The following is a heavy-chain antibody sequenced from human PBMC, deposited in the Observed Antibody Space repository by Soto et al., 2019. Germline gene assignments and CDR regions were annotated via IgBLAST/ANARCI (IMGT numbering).Heavy chain of an antibody. J-gene: IGHJ6*02. CDR3: ARLSRASFALDV. Sequence: GESLKISCKGSGYNFNSYWISWVRQMPGKGLEWMGRIDPTDSYTKYSPSFEGHVTISADKSISTAYLQWSSLKASDSAVYYCARLSRASFALDVWGQGTTVTVSS. CDR1: GYNFNSYW. V-gene: IGHV5-10-1*01. D-gene: IGHD3-16*01. CDR2: IDPTDSYT.